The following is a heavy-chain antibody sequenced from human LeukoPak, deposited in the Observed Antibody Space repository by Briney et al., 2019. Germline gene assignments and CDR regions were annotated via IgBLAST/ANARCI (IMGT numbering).Heavy chain of an antibody. CDR3: ARGLGHYDSSEVLYYYGMDV. CDR2: IYPGGPDT. CDR1: GYSFISYW. J-gene: IGHJ6*02. V-gene: IGHV5-51*01. D-gene: IGHD3-22*01. Sequence: GESLKISCKGSGYSFISYWIDWVRQMPGTGLEWMGIIYPGGPDTRYSPSFQGQVTISADKSISTAYLQWSSLKASDTAMYYCARGLGHYDSSEVLYYYGMDVWGQGTTVTVSS.